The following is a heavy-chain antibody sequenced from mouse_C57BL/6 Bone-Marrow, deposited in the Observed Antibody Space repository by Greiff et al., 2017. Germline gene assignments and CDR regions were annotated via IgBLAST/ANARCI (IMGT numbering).Heavy chain of an antibody. J-gene: IGHJ2*01. CDR1: GHTFTDYY. CDR3: ASQRGFDY. CDR2: IYPGSGNT. V-gene: IGHV1-76*01. Sequence: QVQLQQSGAELVRPGASVKLSCKASGHTFTDYYINWVKQRPGQGLEWIARIYPGSGNTYYNEKFKGKATLTAEKSSSTAYMQLSSLTSEDSAVYFCASQRGFDYWGQGTTLTVSS.